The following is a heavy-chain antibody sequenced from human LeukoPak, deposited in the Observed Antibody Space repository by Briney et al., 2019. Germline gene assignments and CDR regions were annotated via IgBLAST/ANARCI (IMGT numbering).Heavy chain of an antibody. V-gene: IGHV1-69*05. CDR1: GGTFSSYA. Sequence: SVKVSCKASGGTFSSYAIIWVRQAPGQGLEWMGGIIPIFGTANYAQKFQGRVTITTDESTSTAYMELSSLRSEDTAVYYCARGGPSGWYHGGFDYWGQGTLVTVSS. CDR3: ARGGPSGWYHGGFDY. CDR2: IIPIFGTA. J-gene: IGHJ4*02. D-gene: IGHD6-19*01.